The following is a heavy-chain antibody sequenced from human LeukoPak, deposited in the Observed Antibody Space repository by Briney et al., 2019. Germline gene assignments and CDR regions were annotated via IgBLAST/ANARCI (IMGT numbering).Heavy chain of an antibody. CDR3: TTVVIKRVTIVATTYYYYYMDV. J-gene: IGHJ6*03. CDR2: IKSKTDGGTT. Sequence: GGSLRLSCAASGFTFSNAWMSWVRQAPGKGLEWVGRIKSKTDGGTTDYAAPVKGRFTISRDDSKNTLYLQMNSLKTEDTAVYYCTTVVIKRVTIVATTYYYYYMDVWGKGTTVTVSS. D-gene: IGHD5-12*01. V-gene: IGHV3-15*01. CDR1: GFTFSNAW.